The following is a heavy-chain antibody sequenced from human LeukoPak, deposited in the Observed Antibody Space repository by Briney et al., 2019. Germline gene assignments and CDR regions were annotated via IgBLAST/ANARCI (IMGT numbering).Heavy chain of an antibody. CDR2: INPNSGGT. Sequence: ASVKVSCKASGYTFTDYYMHWVRQAPGQGLEWMGWINPNSGGTRYVQNFQGRVTMTRDTSISTVYMELTRPTSDDTAVYYCTRAGRGVYWGQGTLVTASS. V-gene: IGHV1-2*02. J-gene: IGHJ4*02. CDR1: GYTFTDYY. D-gene: IGHD3-10*01. CDR3: TRAGRGVY.